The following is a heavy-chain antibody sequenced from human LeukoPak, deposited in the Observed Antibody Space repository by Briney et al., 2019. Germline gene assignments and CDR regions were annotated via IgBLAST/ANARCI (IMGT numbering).Heavy chain of an antibody. CDR3: ARDLNGVAFDI. V-gene: IGHV3-66*01. CDR1: GFTVSSNY. J-gene: IGHJ3*02. Sequence: SGGSLRLSCAASGFTVSSNYMSWVRQAPGKGLEWVSVIYSGGSTYYADSVKGRFTISRDNSKNTLYLQMNSLRAEDTAVYYCARDLNGVAFDIWGQGTMVTVSS. CDR2: IYSGGST. D-gene: IGHD1-1*01.